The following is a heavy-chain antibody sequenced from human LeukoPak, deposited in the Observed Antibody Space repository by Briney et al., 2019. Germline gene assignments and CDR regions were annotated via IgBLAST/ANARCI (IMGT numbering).Heavy chain of an antibody. J-gene: IGHJ4*02. CDR3: GNLDTPMGY. CDR2: IGTAGDP. D-gene: IGHD5-18*01. V-gene: IGHV3-13*05. Sequence: GGSLRLSCAASGFTFSTYDIHWVRQATRKGLEWVSAIGTAGDPYCPGSVKGRFTISRENAKNTLYLQMNSLRAEDTAVYYCGNLDTPMGYWGQGTLVTVSS. CDR1: GFTFSTYD.